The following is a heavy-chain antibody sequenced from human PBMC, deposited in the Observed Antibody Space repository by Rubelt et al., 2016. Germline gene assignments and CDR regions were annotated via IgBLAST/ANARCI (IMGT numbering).Heavy chain of an antibody. CDR1: GYTFTSYY. J-gene: IGHJ4*02. Sequence: QLVQSGPEVKKPGTSVKVSCKASGYTFTSYYMHWVRQAPGQGLEWMGIINPSGGSTSYTQKFQGRVTMTRDTSTSAVYMELSSLRSEDTAVYYCARDRRLYYFDYWGQGTLVTVSS. CDR3: ARDRRLYYFDY. CDR2: INPSGGST. V-gene: IGHV1-46*01.